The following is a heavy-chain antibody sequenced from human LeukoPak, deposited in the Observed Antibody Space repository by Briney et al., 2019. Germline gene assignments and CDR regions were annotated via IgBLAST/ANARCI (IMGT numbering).Heavy chain of an antibody. V-gene: IGHV4-34*09. J-gene: IGHJ4*02. CDR1: DASFSGYY. Sequence: PSETLSLTCAFYDASFSGYYWRWIRQPPGKGLEWIGEINHSGITTYNPSLKSRVTISVDTSKNQFSLKLSSVTAADTAVYYCARGVQQLVPRFDYWGQGTLVTVSS. CDR3: ARGVQQLVPRFDY. D-gene: IGHD6-13*01. CDR2: INHSGIT.